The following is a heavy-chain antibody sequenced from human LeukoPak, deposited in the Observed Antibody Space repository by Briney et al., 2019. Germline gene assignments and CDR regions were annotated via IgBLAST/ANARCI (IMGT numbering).Heavy chain of an antibody. CDR3: ARGGQFIASAEFDC. D-gene: IGHD6-13*01. V-gene: IGHV4-34*01. CDR2: INHSGTT. CDR1: GGTFSGYY. Sequence: SETLSLTCAVYGGTFSGYYWSWIRQPPGKGLEWIGEINHSGTTNYNPSLKSRVTISVDTSKNQFSLKLSSVTAADTAVYYCARGGQFIASAEFDCWGQGTLVTVSS. J-gene: IGHJ4*02.